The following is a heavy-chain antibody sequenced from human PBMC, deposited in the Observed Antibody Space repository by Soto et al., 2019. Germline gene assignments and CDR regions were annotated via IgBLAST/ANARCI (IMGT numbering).Heavy chain of an antibody. CDR1: GYTFSRYG. Sequence: ASVKVSCKASGYTFSRYGISWVRQAPGQGLEWMGWISPYNGNTNYAQKLQVRFTMTTDTSTSTAYMELRSLRSDDTAVYYCARFRYCSGVSFYSPLNDAIDIWGQGTMVTVSS. D-gene: IGHD2-15*01. CDR3: ARFRYCSGVSFYSPLNDAIDI. J-gene: IGHJ3*02. V-gene: IGHV1-18*04. CDR2: ISPYNGNT.